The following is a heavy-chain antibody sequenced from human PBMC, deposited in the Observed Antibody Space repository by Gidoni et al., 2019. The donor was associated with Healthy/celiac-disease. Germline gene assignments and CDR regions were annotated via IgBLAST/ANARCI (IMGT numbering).Heavy chain of an antibody. CDR1: GGSISSSSYY. D-gene: IGHD6-19*01. CDR3: ARDSSSYSSGWYGVWFDP. CDR2: IYYSGST. J-gene: IGHJ5*02. Sequence: QLQLQESGPGLVKPSETLSLTCTVSGGSISSSSYYWGWIRQPPGKGLEWIGSIYYSGSTYYNPSLKSRVTISVDTSKNQFSLKLSSVTAADTAVYYCARDSSSYSSGWYGVWFDPWGQGTLVTVSS. V-gene: IGHV4-39*07.